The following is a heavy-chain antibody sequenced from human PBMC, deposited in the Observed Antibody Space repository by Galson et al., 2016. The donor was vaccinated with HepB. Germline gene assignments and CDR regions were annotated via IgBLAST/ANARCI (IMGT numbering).Heavy chain of an antibody. CDR3: ATRIVTANKNYGLDI. D-gene: IGHD2-21*02. J-gene: IGHJ6*02. Sequence: ETLSLTCTVSGGSISSTGHYWGWIRQPPGKALEGIGNFYYSGSTSYNPSLKSRVTISVDMSKDQFSLKLTPVTAADTAVYYCATRIVTANKNYGLDIWGQGTTVIVSS. CDR2: FYYSGST. CDR1: GGSISSTGHY. V-gene: IGHV4-39*01.